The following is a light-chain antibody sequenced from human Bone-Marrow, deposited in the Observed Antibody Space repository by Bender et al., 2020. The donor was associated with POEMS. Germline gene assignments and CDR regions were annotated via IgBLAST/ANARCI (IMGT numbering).Light chain of an antibody. CDR2: EVS. V-gene: IGLV2-23*02. Sequence: QSALTQPASVSGSPGQSITISCTGDISDIGKYDLLSWYQHHSGKAPKLIIYEVSERPSGGSNRFSGSKSGNTASLTISGLQAEDEADYYCSSYTGSNSLVFGGGTKLTLL. CDR1: ISDIGKYDL. J-gene: IGLJ3*02. CDR3: SSYTGSNSLV.